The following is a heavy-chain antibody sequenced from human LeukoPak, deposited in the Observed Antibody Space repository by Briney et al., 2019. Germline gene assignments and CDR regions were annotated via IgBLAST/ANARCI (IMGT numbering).Heavy chain of an antibody. CDR2: INPNSGGT. Sequence: ASVKVSCKASGYTFTGYYMHWVRQPPGQGLEWMGWINPNSGGTNYAQKFQGRVTMTRDTSISTAYMELSRLRSDDTAVYYCARDPMVRGSDWFDPWGQGTLVTVSS. V-gene: IGHV1-2*02. J-gene: IGHJ5*02. D-gene: IGHD3-10*01. CDR3: ARDPMVRGSDWFDP. CDR1: GYTFTGYY.